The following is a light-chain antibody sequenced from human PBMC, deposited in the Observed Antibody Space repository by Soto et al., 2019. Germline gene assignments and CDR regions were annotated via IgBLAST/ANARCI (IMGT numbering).Light chain of an antibody. CDR2: KAS. CDR1: QSISTW. CDR3: QQYNGYPHT. V-gene: IGKV1-5*03. Sequence: DIQMTQSPSTLSASVGDRVTITCRASQSISTWLAWYQQKPGKAHKLLIYKASSLRNGVPSRFSGSGSGTEFTLTIYSLQPEDFASYYCQQYNGYPHTFGQGTKLEIK. J-gene: IGKJ2*01.